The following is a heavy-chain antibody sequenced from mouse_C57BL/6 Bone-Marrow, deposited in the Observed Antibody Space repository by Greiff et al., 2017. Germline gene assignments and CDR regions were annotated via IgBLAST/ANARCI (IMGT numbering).Heavy chain of an antibody. CDR3: ARSGRDAMDY. CDR1: GYAFTNYL. CDR2: INPGSGGT. J-gene: IGHJ4*01. Sequence: QVQLQQSGAELVRPGTSVKVSCKASGYAFTNYLIEWVKQRPGQGLEWIGVINPGSGGTNYTEKFNGKATLTADKSSSTAYMQLSSLTSEYSAVYFCARSGRDAMDYWGQGTSVTVSS. D-gene: IGHD3-1*01. V-gene: IGHV1-54*01.